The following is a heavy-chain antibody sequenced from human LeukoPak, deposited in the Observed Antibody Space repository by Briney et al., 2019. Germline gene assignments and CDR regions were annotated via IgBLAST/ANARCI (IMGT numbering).Heavy chain of an antibody. CDR1: GGSISSYY. D-gene: IGHD2-21*01. Sequence: PSETLSLTCTVSGGSISSYYWSWIRQPPGKGLEWIGYIYYSGSTNYNPSLKSRVTISVDTSKNQFSLKLSSVTAADTAMYYCARRHTAAADGFDYWGQGTLVTVSS. V-gene: IGHV4-59*08. J-gene: IGHJ4*02. CDR3: ARRHTAAADGFDY. CDR2: IYYSGST.